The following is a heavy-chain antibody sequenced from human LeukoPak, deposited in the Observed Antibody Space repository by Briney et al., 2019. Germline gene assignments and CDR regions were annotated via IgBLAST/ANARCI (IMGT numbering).Heavy chain of an antibody. CDR3: ARDLDYYDSSGSLRSRTGDY. J-gene: IGHJ4*02. V-gene: IGHV3-66*02. Sequence: GGSLRLSCAASGFTVSSNYMNWVRQAPGKGLEWVSVIYSGGSTYYADSVKGRFTISRDNSKNTLYLQMSSLRSEDTAVYYCARDLDYYDSSGSLRSRTGDYWGQGTLVTISS. D-gene: IGHD3-22*01. CDR2: IYSGGST. CDR1: GFTVSSNY.